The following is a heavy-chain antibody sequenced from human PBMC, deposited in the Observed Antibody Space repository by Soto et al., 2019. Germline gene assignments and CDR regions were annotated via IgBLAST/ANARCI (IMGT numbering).Heavy chain of an antibody. D-gene: IGHD2-2*01. J-gene: IGHJ2*01. CDR3: ARGRCSSTSCARGYWYCDL. CDR2: IIPVLGLP. V-gene: IGHV1-69*02. CDR1: RGTFSSYT. Sequence: QVQLVQSGAEVKKPGSSVKVSCKASRGTFSSYTITWVRQAPGQGLEWMGRIIPVLGLPNYAQKFQGRGTITADKSTSTAYMGLRSLRSEDTAVYYCARGRCSSTSCARGYWYCDLWGRGTLVTVSS.